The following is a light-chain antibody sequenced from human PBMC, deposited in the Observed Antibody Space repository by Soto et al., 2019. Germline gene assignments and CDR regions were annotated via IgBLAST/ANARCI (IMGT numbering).Light chain of an antibody. Sequence: QSALTQPPSVSGSPGQSVTISCTATSSDVGDYDFVSWYQQHPAKAPKLMIYDVSKRPSGVPDRFSGSRSGNTASLTISGLQAEDEADYYCCSYAGSYTLYVFGTGTKVTVL. CDR2: DVS. CDR3: CSYAGSYTLYV. V-gene: IGLV2-11*01. J-gene: IGLJ1*01. CDR1: SSDVGDYDF.